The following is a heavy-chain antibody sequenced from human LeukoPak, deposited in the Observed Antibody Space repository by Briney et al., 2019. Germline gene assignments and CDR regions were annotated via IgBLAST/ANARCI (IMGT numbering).Heavy chain of an antibody. J-gene: IGHJ6*02. Sequence: GGSLRLSCAASGFTFSNYAMSWVRQAPGKGLEWVLAVSGSGGNTYYADSVKGRFTISRDLQMNSLRAEDTALYYCAKGLTAAGTSRGMDVWGQGTTVTVSS. CDR1: GFTFSNYA. D-gene: IGHD6-13*01. CDR2: VSGSGGNT. V-gene: IGHV3-23*01. CDR3: AKGLTAAGTSRGMDV.